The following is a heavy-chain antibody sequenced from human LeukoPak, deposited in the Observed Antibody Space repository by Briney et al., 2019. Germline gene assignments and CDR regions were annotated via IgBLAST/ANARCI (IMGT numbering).Heavy chain of an antibody. CDR3: TGMWIQLWLSSEAFDI. J-gene: IGHJ3*02. D-gene: IGHD5-18*01. V-gene: IGHV3-73*01. Sequence: GGSLRLSCAASGFTFSDSAMHWVRQASGKGLEWVGRIRSKANSYATAYAASVKGRFTISRDDSKNTAYLQMNSLKTEDTAVYYCTGMWIQLWLSSEAFDIWGQGTMVTVSS. CDR1: GFTFSDSA. CDR2: IRSKANSYAT.